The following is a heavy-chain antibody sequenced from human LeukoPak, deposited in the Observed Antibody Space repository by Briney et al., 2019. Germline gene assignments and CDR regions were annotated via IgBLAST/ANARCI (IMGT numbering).Heavy chain of an antibody. D-gene: IGHD3-16*02. Sequence: PSETLSLTCAVYGGSFSGYYWSWIRQPPGKGLEWIGEIXXXXSTNYNPSLKSRVTISVDTSKNQFSLKLSSVTAADTAVYYCAVTYYDYIWGSYRANTLDYWGQGTLVTVSS. CDR1: GGSFSGYY. V-gene: IGHV4-34*01. CDR3: AVTYYDYIWGSYRANTLDY. J-gene: IGHJ4*02. CDR2: IXXXXST.